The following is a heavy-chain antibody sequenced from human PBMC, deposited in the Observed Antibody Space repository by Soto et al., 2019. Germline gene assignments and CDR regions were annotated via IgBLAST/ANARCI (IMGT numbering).Heavy chain of an antibody. CDR1: GGSISSYD. V-gene: IGHV4-59*01. D-gene: IGHD3-22*01. Sequence: SEAQSLTWTVSGGSISSYDWILIRQPPGKGLEWIGYIYYSGSTNYNPSLKSRVTISVDTSKNQFSLKLSSVTAADTAVYYCARVWDYYDSSGYSRGIDYWGQGTLVTVSS. J-gene: IGHJ4*02. CDR3: ARVWDYYDSSGYSRGIDY. CDR2: IYYSGST.